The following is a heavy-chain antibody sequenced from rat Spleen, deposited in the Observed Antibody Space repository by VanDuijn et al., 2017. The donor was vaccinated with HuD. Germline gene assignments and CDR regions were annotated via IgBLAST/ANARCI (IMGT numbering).Heavy chain of an antibody. Sequence: VQLKESGPGLVQPSQTLSLTCTVSGFSLTDYSVHWVRQPPGKGLEWMGVMWSGGSTAYNSALKSRLSISRDTSKSQVFLKMKSLQTEEKAIYYFTRNLYYDGTYYYWYFDFWGPGIMVTVSS. D-gene: IGHD1-12*02. CDR1: GFSLTDYS. CDR3: TRNLYYDGTYYYWYFDF. J-gene: IGHJ1*01. V-gene: IGHV2S63*01. CDR2: MWSGGST.